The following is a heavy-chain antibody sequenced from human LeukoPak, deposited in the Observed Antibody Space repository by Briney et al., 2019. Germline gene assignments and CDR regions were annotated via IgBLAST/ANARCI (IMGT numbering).Heavy chain of an antibody. Sequence: GGSLRLSCAASGFTLSSYWMDWVRQAPGKGLVWVSRIHSDGSITRYADSVKGRFTISRDNAKNTLYLQMNSLRAEDTAVYYCARESSSGVGYFDYWGQGTLVTVSS. CDR3: ARESSSGVGYFDY. CDR2: IHSDGSIT. J-gene: IGHJ4*02. D-gene: IGHD6-19*01. V-gene: IGHV3-74*01. CDR1: GFTLSSYW.